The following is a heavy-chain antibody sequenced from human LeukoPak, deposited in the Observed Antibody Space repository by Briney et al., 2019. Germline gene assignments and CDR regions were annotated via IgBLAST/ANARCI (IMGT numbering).Heavy chain of an antibody. CDR1: GGSISSSSYY. CDR2: IYYSGST. V-gene: IGHV4-39*01. Sequence: PSETLSLTCTVSGGSISSSSYYWGWIRQPPGKGLEWIGSIYYSGSTYYNPSLKSRVTISVDTSKNQFSLKLSPVTAADTAVYYCATTVVPAAIVGYYFDYWGQGTLVTVSS. CDR3: ATTVVPAAIVGYYFDY. J-gene: IGHJ4*02. D-gene: IGHD2-2*02.